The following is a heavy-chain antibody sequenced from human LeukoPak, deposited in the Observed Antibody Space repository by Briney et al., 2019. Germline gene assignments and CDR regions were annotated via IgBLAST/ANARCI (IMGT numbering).Heavy chain of an antibody. CDR2: TYYRSTWYN. CDR1: GDSVSSNSVT. D-gene: IGHD2-2*01. V-gene: IGHV6-1*01. CDR3: ARRLTQYDCFDP. J-gene: IGHJ5*02. Sequence: SQTLSLTCAISGDSVSSNSVTWNWIRQSPSRGLEWLGRTYYRSTWYNDYAVSVRGRVTVNPDTSKNQLSLHLNSVTPEDTAVYYCARRLTQYDCFDPWGQGILVTVSS.